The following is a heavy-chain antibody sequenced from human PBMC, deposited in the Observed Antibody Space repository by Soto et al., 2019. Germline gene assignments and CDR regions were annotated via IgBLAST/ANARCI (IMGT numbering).Heavy chain of an antibody. CDR1: GFTFSCYW. CDR2: INSDGSST. Sequence: EVQLVESGGGLVQPGGSLRLSCAASGFTFSCYWMHGVRQAPGKGLVWVSRINSDGSSTSYADSVKGRFTISRDNAKNTLYLQMNSLRAEDTAVYYCARVLTARYGMDVWGQGTTVTVSS. D-gene: IGHD3-16*01. CDR3: ARVLTARYGMDV. J-gene: IGHJ6*02. V-gene: IGHV3-74*01.